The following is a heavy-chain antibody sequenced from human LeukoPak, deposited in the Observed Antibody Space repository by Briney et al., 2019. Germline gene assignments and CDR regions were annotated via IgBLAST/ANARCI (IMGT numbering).Heavy chain of an antibody. V-gene: IGHV4-59*12. CDR3: AKLGSAEYFQH. J-gene: IGHJ1*01. Sequence: SETLSLTCTVSGGSISSYYWSWIRQPPGKGLGWIGYIYYSGSTNYNPSLKSRVTISVDTSKNQFSLKLSSVTAADTAVYYCAKLGSAEYFQHWGQGTLVTVSS. CDR2: IYYSGST. D-gene: IGHD3-3*02. CDR1: GGSISSYY.